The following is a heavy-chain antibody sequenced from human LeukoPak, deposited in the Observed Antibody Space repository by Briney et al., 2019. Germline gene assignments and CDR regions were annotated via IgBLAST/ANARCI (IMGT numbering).Heavy chain of an antibody. Sequence: SETLSLTCTVSGGSISSYYWSWIRQPPGKGLEWIGYIYYSGSTNYNPSIKSRITISIDTSKNQFSLQLSSVTAEDTAVYYCARGPYYYDSSGYYYWGQGTLVTVSS. CDR1: GGSISSYY. CDR3: ARGPYYYDSSGYYY. CDR2: IYYSGST. V-gene: IGHV4-59*01. D-gene: IGHD3-22*01. J-gene: IGHJ4*02.